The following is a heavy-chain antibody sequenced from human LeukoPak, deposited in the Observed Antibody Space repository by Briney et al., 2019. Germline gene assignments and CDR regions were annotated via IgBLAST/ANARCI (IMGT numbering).Heavy chain of an antibody. V-gene: IGHV3-30*02. J-gene: IGHJ4*02. Sequence: PGGSLRLSCAASGFTFSSYGMHWVRQAPGKGLEWVAFIRYDGSNKYYADSVKGRFTISRDNSKNTLYLQMNSLRAEDTAVYYCAKGGGYSYGSILYYFDYWGQGTLVTVSS. CDR3: AKGGGYSYGSILYYFDY. CDR2: IRYDGSNK. D-gene: IGHD5-18*01. CDR1: GFTFSSYG.